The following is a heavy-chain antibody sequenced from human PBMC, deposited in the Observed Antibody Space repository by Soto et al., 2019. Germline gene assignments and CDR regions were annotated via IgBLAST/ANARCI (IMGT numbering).Heavy chain of an antibody. V-gene: IGHV1-18*01. CDR3: ARRLTVQNWFDP. Sequence: ASVKVSCKASCYTFTSYGISCVRQAPGQGLEWMGWISAYNGNTNYAQKLQGRVTMTTDTSTSTAYMELRSLRSDDTAVYYCARRLTVQNWFDPWGQGTLVSVSS. CDR2: ISAYNGNT. D-gene: IGHD3-9*01. J-gene: IGHJ5*02. CDR1: CYTFTSYG.